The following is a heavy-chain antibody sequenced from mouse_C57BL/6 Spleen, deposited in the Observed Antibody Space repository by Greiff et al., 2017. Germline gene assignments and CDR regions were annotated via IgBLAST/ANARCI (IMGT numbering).Heavy chain of an antibody. J-gene: IGHJ2*01. Sequence: QVQLQQSGPELVKPGASVKISCKASGYAFSSSWMHWVKQRPGKGLEWIGRIYPGDGDTNYNGKFKGKATLTADKSSSTAYMQLSSLTSEDSAVYYCARHDYGSNYFDYWGQGTTLTVAS. CDR1: GYAFSSSW. V-gene: IGHV1-82*01. D-gene: IGHD1-1*01. CDR3: ARHDYGSNYFDY. CDR2: IYPGDGDT.